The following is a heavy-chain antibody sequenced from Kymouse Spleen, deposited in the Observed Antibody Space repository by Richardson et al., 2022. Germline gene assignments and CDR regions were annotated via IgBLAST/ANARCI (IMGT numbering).Heavy chain of an antibody. CDR1: GGSFSGYY. CDR2: INHSGST. D-gene: IGHD3-22*01. CDR3: ARGPFPLL*WHWFDP. V-gene: IGHV4-34*01. Sequence: QVQLQQWGAGLLKPSETLSLTCAVYGGSFSGYYWSWIRQPPGKGLEWIGEINHSGSTNYNPSLKSRVTISVDTSKNQFSLKLSSVTAADTAVYYCARGPFPLL*WHWFDPWGQGTLVTVSS. J-gene: IGHJ5*02.